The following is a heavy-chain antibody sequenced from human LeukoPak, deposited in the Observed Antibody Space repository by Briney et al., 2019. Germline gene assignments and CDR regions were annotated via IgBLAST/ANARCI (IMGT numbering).Heavy chain of an antibody. CDR2: ISGSGGST. Sequence: GSLRLSSAASGFAFSSYAMSWVRRAPGKGLEWVSAISGSGGSTYYADSVKGRFTISRDNSKNTLYLQMNSLRAEDTAVYYCANVPRPGNDDYWGQGTLVTVSS. CDR3: ANVPRPGNDDY. CDR1: GFAFSSYA. V-gene: IGHV3-23*01. J-gene: IGHJ4*02. D-gene: IGHD1-1*01.